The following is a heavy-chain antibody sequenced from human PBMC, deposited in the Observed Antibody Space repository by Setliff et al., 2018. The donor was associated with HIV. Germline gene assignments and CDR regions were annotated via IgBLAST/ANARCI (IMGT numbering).Heavy chain of an antibody. CDR2: VYPGDSES. D-gene: IGHD3-16*01. J-gene: IGHJ6*02. V-gene: IGHV5-51*01. Sequence: PGESLKISCETSGYSFTTHWIGWVRQMPGKGLEWMGIVYPGDSESRYSPTFQGRVTISADKSISTAYLQWSSLKASDTAMYYCASSITVAGGRSYQYYAMDVWGQGTTVTVSS. CDR3: ASSITVAGGRSYQYYAMDV. CDR1: GYSFTTHW.